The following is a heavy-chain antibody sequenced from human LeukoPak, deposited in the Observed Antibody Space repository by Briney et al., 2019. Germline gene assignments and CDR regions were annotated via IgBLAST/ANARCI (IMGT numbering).Heavy chain of an antibody. CDR2: IIPIFGTA. Sequence: SVKVSCKASGGTFSSYAISWVRQAPGQGPEWMGRIIPIFGTANYAQKFQGRVTITADKSTSTAYMELSSLRSEDTAVYYCARHLDIVATTLIDYWGQGTLVTVSS. J-gene: IGHJ4*02. V-gene: IGHV1-69*06. CDR1: GGTFSSYA. CDR3: ARHLDIVATTLIDY. D-gene: IGHD5-12*01.